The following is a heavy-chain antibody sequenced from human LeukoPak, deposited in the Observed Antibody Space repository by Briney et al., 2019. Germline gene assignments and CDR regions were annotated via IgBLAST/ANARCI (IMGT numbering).Heavy chain of an antibody. CDR1: GFAFSTYA. CDR3: ARELASGD. D-gene: IGHD6-13*01. Sequence: GGSLRLSCAASGFAFSTYAMTWVRQAPEKGLQWVSTISTSGRATYYADSVEGRFTISRDNSKNSLYLQMNSLRAEDTAVYYCARELASGDWGQGTLVTVSS. J-gene: IGHJ4*02. V-gene: IGHV3-23*01. CDR2: ISTSGRAT.